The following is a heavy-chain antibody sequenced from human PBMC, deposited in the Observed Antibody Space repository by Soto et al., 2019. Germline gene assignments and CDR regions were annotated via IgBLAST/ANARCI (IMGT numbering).Heavy chain of an antibody. CDR3: ARDFPPVAGGDC. CDR2: IYYSGST. CDR1: GGSISSYY. J-gene: IGHJ4*02. V-gene: IGHV4-59*01. D-gene: IGHD6-19*01. Sequence: SETLSLTCTVSGGSISSYYWSWIRQPPGKGLEWIGYIYYSGSTNYNPSLTSRVTISVDTSKNQFSLKLSSVTAADTAVYYCARDFPPVAGGDCWGQGTLVTVSS.